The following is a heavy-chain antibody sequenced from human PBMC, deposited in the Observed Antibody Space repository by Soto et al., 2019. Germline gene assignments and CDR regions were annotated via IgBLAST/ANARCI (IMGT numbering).Heavy chain of an antibody. CDR1: GYSISSGYY. D-gene: IGHD3-10*01. V-gene: IGHV4-38-2*02. CDR3: ARDQVLWFGGNWFDP. CDR2: IYHSGST. J-gene: IGHJ5*02. Sequence: PSETLSLTCAVSGYSISSGYYWGWIRQPPGKGLEWIGSIYHSGSTYYNPSLKSRVTISVDTSKNQFSLKLSSVTAADTAVYYCARDQVLWFGGNWFDPWGQGTRVTVSS.